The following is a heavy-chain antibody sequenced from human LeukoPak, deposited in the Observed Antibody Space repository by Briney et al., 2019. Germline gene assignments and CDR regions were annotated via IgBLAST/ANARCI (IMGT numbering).Heavy chain of an antibody. Sequence: SKTLSLTCAVYGGSFSGYYWSWIRQPPGKGLEWIGEINHSGSTNYNPSLKSRVTISVDTSKNQFSLKLSSVTAADTAVYYCARENIVVVPAATDYWGQGTLVTVSS. CDR2: INHSGST. V-gene: IGHV4-34*01. D-gene: IGHD2-2*01. CDR3: ARENIVVVPAATDY. CDR1: GGSFSGYY. J-gene: IGHJ4*02.